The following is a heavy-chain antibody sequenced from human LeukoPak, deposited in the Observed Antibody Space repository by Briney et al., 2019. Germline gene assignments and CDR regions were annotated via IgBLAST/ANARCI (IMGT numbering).Heavy chain of an antibody. CDR1: GGTFSSYA. CDR2: IIPILGIA. D-gene: IGHD3-10*01. V-gene: IGHV1-69*04. J-gene: IGHJ4*02. Sequence: SVKVSCKASGGTFSSYAISWVRQAPGQGLEWMGRIIPILGIANYAQKLQGRVTMTTDTSTSTAYMELRSLRSDDTAVYYCARDRLLWFGELFLWGQGTLVTVSS. CDR3: ARDRLLWFGELFL.